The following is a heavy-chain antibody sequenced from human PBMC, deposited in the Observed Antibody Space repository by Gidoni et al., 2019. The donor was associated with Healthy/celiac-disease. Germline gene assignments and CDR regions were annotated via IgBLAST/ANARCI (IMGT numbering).Heavy chain of an antibody. D-gene: IGHD4-17*01. CDR3: ARAPYGGIDY. Sequence: QVQLQESGPGLVKPSETLALTCTVSGGSISSDYWSWIRQPPEKGLEWIGYIYYSGSTNYNPSLKSRVTISVDTSKNQFSLKLSSVTAADTAVYYCARAPYGGIDYWGQGTLVTVSS. CDR2: IYYSGST. V-gene: IGHV4-59*01. CDR1: GGSISSDY. J-gene: IGHJ4*02.